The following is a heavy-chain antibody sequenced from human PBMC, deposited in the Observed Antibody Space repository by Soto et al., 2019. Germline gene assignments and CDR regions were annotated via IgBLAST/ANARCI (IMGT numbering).Heavy chain of an antibody. V-gene: IGHV1-18*01. D-gene: IGHD2-15*01. CDR2: ISPYNGNT. CDR3: ARRWSDAFDI. Sequence: QVQLVQSGAEVKKPGASVKVSCKASGYTFTTYGITWVRQAPGQGLEWMGWISPYNGNTKYAQKLQGRVAMTTDTSTSSAYMELRSLRSDDTAVYYCARRWSDAFDIWGQGTMVTVSS. J-gene: IGHJ3*02. CDR1: GYTFTTYG.